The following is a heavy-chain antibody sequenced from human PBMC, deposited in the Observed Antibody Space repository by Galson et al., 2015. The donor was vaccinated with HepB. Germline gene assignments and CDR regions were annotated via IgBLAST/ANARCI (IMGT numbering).Heavy chain of an antibody. D-gene: IGHD6-19*01. J-gene: IGHJ3*02. V-gene: IGHV4-59*01. CDR2: VYYSGST. CDR3: ARDRRLDDAFDI. CDR1: GGSISGYY. Sequence: ETLSLTCTVSGGSISGYYWNWIRQPPGKGLEWIGFVYYSGSTNYNPSLKSRVTISVDTSKNHFSLNLRSVTAADTAVYYCARDRRLDDAFDIWGQGTMVTVSS.